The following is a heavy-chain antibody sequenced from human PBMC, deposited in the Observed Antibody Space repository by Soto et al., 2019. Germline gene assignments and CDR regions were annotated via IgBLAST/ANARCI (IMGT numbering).Heavy chain of an antibody. V-gene: IGHV1-69*13. CDR2: IIPIFGTA. Sequence: ASVKVSCKASVGTFSSYPISWVRQAPGQGLEWMGGIIPIFGTANYAQKFQGRVTITADESTSTAYMELSSLRSEDTAVYYCARHSYPYNWNLKFDYWGQGTLVTVSS. J-gene: IGHJ4*02. CDR3: ARHSYPYNWNLKFDY. CDR1: VGTFSSYP. D-gene: IGHD1-20*01.